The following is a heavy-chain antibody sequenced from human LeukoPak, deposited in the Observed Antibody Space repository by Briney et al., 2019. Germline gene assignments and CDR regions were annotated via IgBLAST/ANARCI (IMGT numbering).Heavy chain of an antibody. V-gene: IGHV4-34*01. CDR1: GESFTDYY. D-gene: IGHD6-25*01. CDR3: ARDLEYTSGQAFDI. CDR2: INHSGRT. J-gene: IGHJ3*02. Sequence: SETLSLTCAVYGESFTDYYWGWIRRPPGKGLEWIGEINHSGRTNYKPSLNNRVTISVDSSKSQFSLKLTSVTAADTAVYYCARDLEYTSGQAFDIWGQGTMVSVSS.